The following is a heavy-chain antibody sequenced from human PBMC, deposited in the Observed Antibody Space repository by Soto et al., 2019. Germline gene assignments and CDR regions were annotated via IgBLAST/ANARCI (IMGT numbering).Heavy chain of an antibody. V-gene: IGHV2-5*02. J-gene: IGHJ5*02. CDR1: GFSLSTTGVG. CDR2: SYWDDDK. Sequence: QITLKESGPTLVRPTQPLTLTWTFSGFSLSTTGVGVGWIRQPPGKALAWLALSYWDDDKRYSPSLQSRLTAPNDTSKIEVILTITNLAPVDPATYFCAKSIRDHSLGRERANYSDPWCQGTRVTVPS. CDR3: AKSIRDHSLGRERANYSDP. D-gene: IGHD3-16*01.